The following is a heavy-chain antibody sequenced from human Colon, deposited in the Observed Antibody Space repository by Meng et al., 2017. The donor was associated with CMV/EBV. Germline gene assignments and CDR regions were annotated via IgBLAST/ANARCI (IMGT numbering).Heavy chain of an antibody. V-gene: IGHV3-20*04. Sequence: GGSLRLSCAASGFSFRTSHMHWVRQIPGKGLEWVAGIDWKGATAHYAESVRGRFTVSRDNAKNSLYLQMNSLRPEDTALYYCAKDFMSACESWGRGTLVTVSS. CDR2: IDWKGATA. CDR1: GFSFRTSH. D-gene: IGHD2-2*01. CDR3: AKDFMSACES. J-gene: IGHJ4*02.